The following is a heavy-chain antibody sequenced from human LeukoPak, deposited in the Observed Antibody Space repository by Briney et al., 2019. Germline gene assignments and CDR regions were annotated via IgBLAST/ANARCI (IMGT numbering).Heavy chain of an antibody. J-gene: IGHJ4*02. CDR3: ARRPNSNWDY. CDR2: INEGGNEK. CDR1: GFTFRNYW. Sequence: GGSLRLSCGVSGFTFRNYWMTWVRQVPGKGLEWVVNINEGGNEKNYVDSVKGRFTVSRDNAQNSLYLQMNSLRVEDTAVYYCARRPNSNWDYWGQGTLVTVSS. D-gene: IGHD1-1*01. V-gene: IGHV3-7*03.